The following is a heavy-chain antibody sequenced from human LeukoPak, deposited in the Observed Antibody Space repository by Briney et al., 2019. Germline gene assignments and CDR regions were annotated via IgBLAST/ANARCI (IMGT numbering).Heavy chain of an antibody. J-gene: IGHJ4*02. CDR1: GFAFSSSG. D-gene: IGHD3-16*02. CDR3: AKDYRLRLGELSYLEY. CDR2: IWSDESHK. Sequence: PGRSLRLSCEASGFAFSSSGMHWVRQAPGKGLEWVAVIWSDESHKYYADSVKGRFTISRDNSKNTLYLQTNSLRAEDTAVYYCAKDYRLRLGELSYLEYWGQGTLVTVSS. V-gene: IGHV3-33*06.